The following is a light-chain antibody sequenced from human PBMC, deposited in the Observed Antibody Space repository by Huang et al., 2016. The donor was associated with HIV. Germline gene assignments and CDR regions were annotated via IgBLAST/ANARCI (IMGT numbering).Light chain of an antibody. V-gene: IGKV3-15*01. CDR2: AAS. J-gene: IGKJ2*01. CDR1: QSVSSN. Sequence: EIVMTQSPVTLSVSPGERATLSCRATQSVSSNLAWYQQKPGRAPRLLIYAASTRATGIPAMFSGSGSGTEFTLTISSLQSEDFAVYYCQQYNNWPPYTFGQGTKLEIK. CDR3: QQYNNWPPYT.